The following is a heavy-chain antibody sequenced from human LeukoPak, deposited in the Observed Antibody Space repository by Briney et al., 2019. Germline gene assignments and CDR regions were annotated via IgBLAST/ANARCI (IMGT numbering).Heavy chain of an antibody. CDR2: ISSSSSYI. J-gene: IGHJ4*02. V-gene: IGHV3-21*01. D-gene: IGHD5-12*01. Sequence: GGSLRLSCAASGFTFSSYSMNWVRQAPGKGLEWVSSISSSSSYIYYADSMKGRFTISRDNAKNSLYLQMNSLRAEDTAVYYCARVEGNIVTTTEGYFDYWGQGTLVTVSS. CDR3: ARVEGNIVTTTEGYFDY. CDR1: GFTFSSYS.